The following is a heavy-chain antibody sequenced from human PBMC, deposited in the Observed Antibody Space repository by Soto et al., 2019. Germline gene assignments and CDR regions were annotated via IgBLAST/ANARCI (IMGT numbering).Heavy chain of an antibody. CDR3: ARGAYLNWFDP. V-gene: IGHV3-48*01. J-gene: IGHJ5*02. CDR2: ISGSSSTI. CDR1: GFTFSSYS. Sequence: EVQLVESGGGLVQPGGSLRLSCAASGFTFSSYSMNWVRQAPGKGLEWVSYISGSSSTIYYADSVKGRFTISRDNAKNSLYLQMNSLRAEDTAVYYCARGAYLNWFDPWGQGTLVTVSS.